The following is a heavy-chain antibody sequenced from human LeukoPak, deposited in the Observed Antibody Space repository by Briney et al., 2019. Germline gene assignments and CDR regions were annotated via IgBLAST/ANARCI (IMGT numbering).Heavy chain of an antibody. CDR1: GDSISCYY. V-gene: IGHV4-4*07. Sequence: QSSESVSLTCTVSGDSISCYYWSWMRQPAGKGLEWIGRIYTCGSTNYNPSLKSRVTISVDTSKNQFSLKLSSVTAADTAVYYCARQIGYCSSTSCYDWEYYYYYGMDVWGQGTTVTVSS. J-gene: IGHJ6*02. CDR3: ARQIGYCSSTSCYDWEYYYYYGMDV. D-gene: IGHD2-2*01. CDR2: IYTCGST.